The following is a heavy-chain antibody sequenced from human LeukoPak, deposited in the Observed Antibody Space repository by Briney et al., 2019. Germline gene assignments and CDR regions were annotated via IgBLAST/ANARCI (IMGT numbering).Heavy chain of an antibody. CDR3: ARYSSSGIDY. D-gene: IGHD6-6*01. J-gene: IGHJ4*02. Sequence: GESLQISGEGSGYIFTSYWIGGGRPLPGKGLEGMGIIYPGDSDTRYSPSFQGQVTISADKSISTAYLQWSGLKASDTAMYYCARYSSSGIDYWGQGTLVTVSS. CDR2: IYPGDSDT. CDR1: GYIFTSYW. V-gene: IGHV5-51*01.